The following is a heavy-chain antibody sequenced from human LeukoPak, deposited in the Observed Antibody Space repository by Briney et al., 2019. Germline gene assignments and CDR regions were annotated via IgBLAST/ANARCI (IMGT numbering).Heavy chain of an antibody. Sequence: SETLSLTCAVSGGSISSGNWWSWVRQPPEKGLEWIGEIYHSGSTNYNPSLKSRVTISVDKSKNQFSLKLSSVTAADTAVYYCARTLTYYYGSGSDYWGQGTLVTVSS. CDR2: IYHSGST. J-gene: IGHJ4*02. CDR1: GGSISSGNW. D-gene: IGHD3-10*01. CDR3: ARTLTYYYGSGSDY. V-gene: IGHV4-4*02.